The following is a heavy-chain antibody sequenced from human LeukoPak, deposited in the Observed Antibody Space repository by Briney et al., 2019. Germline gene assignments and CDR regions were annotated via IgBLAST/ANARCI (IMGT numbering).Heavy chain of an antibody. J-gene: IGHJ3*02. Sequence: SETLSLTCTVSGGSISSSSYYWGWIRQPPGKGLEWIGSIYYSGSTYYNPSLKSRVTISVDTSKNQFSLKLSSVTAADTAVYYCASFNERITIFGVVQGDAFDIWGQGTMVTVSS. CDR1: GGSISSSSYY. D-gene: IGHD3-3*01. CDR2: IYYSGST. V-gene: IGHV4-39*01. CDR3: ASFNERITIFGVVQGDAFDI.